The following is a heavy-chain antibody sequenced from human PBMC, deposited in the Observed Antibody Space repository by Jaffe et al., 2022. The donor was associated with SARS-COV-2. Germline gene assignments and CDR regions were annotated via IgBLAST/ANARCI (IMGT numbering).Heavy chain of an antibody. CDR1: GFTFSSYS. CDR2: ISSSSSYI. V-gene: IGHV3-21*01. J-gene: IGHJ3*02. Sequence: EVQLVESGGGLVKPGGSLRLSCAASGFTFSSYSMNWVRQAPGKGLEWVSSISSSSSYIYYADSVKGRFTISRDNAKNSLYLQMNSLRAEDTAVYYCARDGYGDYAFDIWGQGTMVTVSS. D-gene: IGHD4-17*01. CDR3: ARDGYGDYAFDI.